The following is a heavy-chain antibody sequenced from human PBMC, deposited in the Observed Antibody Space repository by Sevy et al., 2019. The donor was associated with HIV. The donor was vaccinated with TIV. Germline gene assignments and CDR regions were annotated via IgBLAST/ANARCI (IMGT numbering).Heavy chain of an antibody. D-gene: IGHD4-17*01. CDR1: GFTFSAFG. CDR3: ARDLEFYDYGDYGPAFMPDF. V-gene: IGHV3-33*01. CDR2: IWFDGSNT. Sequence: GGSLRLSCAASGFTFSAFGMHWVRQAPGKGLEWVAVIWFDGSNTYYSDSVKVRFTISRDIAKNTLHLQMNSLRAEDTAVYYCARDLEFYDYGDYGPAFMPDFWGHGTLVTVSS. J-gene: IGHJ4*01.